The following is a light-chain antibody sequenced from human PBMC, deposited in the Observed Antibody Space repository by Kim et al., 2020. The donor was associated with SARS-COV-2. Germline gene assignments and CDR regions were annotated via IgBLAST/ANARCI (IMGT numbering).Light chain of an antibody. CDR1: SSDIGRYNY. CDR2: DVS. J-gene: IGLJ2*01. V-gene: IGLV2-8*01. CDR3: CSYTDSDTLI. Sequence: QSALTQPPSASGSPGQSVTISCTGTSSDIGRYNYVSWYQSHPGRAPKLMIYDVSRRPPGVPDRFSGSRSGTSASLTISGLQAEDEADYYCCSYTDSDTLIFGGGTQLTVL.